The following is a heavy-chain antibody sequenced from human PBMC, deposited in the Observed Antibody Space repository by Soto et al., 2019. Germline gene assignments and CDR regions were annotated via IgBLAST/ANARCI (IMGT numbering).Heavy chain of an antibody. CDR2: LWHDGSNK. J-gene: IGHJ4*02. V-gene: IGHV3-33*01. D-gene: IGHD5-12*01. Sequence: QGQLVESGGRVVQPGRSLRLSCAASGFTFSTYGMHWVRQAPGKGLEWVAALWHDGSNKHYADSVKGRFTISRDNSKNMLYLEMSSLRAEDTALYYCVSEDIGPTTGFDCWGQGTLVTVSS. CDR3: VSEDIGPTTGFDC. CDR1: GFTFSTYG.